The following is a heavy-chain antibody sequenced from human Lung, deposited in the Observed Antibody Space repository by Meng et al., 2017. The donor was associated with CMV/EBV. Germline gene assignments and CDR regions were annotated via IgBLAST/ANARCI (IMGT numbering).Heavy chain of an antibody. CDR3: AKMVRTLAPGGGFDY. Sequence: GGSLRLSXAASGFTFSSYGMHWVRQAPGKGLEWVAFILYDGSYKYSADSVKGRFTISRDNSKNTLYLQMNSLRAEDTAVYYCAKMVRTLAPGGGFDYWGQGTLVTVSS. CDR2: ILYDGSYK. J-gene: IGHJ4*02. V-gene: IGHV3-30*02. D-gene: IGHD4/OR15-4a*01. CDR1: GFTFSSYG.